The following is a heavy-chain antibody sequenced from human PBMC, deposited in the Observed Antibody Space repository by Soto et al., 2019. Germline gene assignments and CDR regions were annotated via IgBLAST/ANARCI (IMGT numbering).Heavy chain of an antibody. CDR1: GFTFSSYS. J-gene: IGHJ4*02. Sequence: EVQLVESGGGLVQPGGSLRLSCAASGFTFSSYSMNWVRQAPGKGLEWVSYISSSSSSIYYADSVKGRFTISSDNAKNSLYLQMNSLRDEDTAVYYCARELKDIVVVVAATRPLDYWGQGTLFTVSS. CDR3: ARELKDIVVVVAATRPLDY. D-gene: IGHD2-15*01. V-gene: IGHV3-48*02. CDR2: ISSSSSSI.